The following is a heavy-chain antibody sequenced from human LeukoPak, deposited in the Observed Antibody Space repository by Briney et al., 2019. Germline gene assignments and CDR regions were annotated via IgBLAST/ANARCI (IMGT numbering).Heavy chain of an antibody. CDR1: GFTFSDYD. J-gene: IGHJ4*02. CDR3: GRAFPPLRTSSAGDL. D-gene: IGHD3-16*01. V-gene: IGHV3-21*01. CDR2: ISGHSSYT. Sequence: PGGSLRLSCSASGFTFSDYDMNWVRQAPGKGLGLVSSISGHSSYTYYGESVKGRFSISRDNAKNSLYLPMNSLGAEDTATYYCGRAFPPLRTSSAGDLWGQGILVTVSS.